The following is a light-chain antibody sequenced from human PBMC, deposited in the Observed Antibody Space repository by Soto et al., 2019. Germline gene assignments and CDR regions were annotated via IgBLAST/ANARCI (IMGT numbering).Light chain of an antibody. CDR2: GAS. J-gene: IGKJ1*01. CDR1: QSVISNF. CDR3: QQYDSSPPT. Sequence: EIVLTQSPGTLSLSPGERATLSCRASQSVISNFVAWYQQKPGQAPRLLIYGASTRASDIPNRFSGSGSGTDFTLTITSLQSEDFAVYYCQQYDSSPPTFGQGTKVEI. V-gene: IGKV3-20*01.